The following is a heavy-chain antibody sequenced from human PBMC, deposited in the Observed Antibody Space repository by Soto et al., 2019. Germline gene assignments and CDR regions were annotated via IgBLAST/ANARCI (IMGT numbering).Heavy chain of an antibody. CDR2: ISPNSGGT. CDR1: GYTFTTHY. Sequence: ASVKVSCKVSGYTFTTHYMHWVRQAPGQGLEWMGWISPNSGGTKYAQKFQDWVSMTRDTSITTAYMELTSLKSDDTAVYYCARDLRGDGYNVAYYFDYWGQGTLVTVSS. V-gene: IGHV1-2*04. J-gene: IGHJ4*02. CDR3: ARDLRGDGYNVAYYFDY. D-gene: IGHD5-12*01.